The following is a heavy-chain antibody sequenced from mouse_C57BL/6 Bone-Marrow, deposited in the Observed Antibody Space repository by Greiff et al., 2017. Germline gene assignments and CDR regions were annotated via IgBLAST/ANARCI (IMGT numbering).Heavy chain of an antibody. V-gene: IGHV5-9*01. D-gene: IGHD1-1*01. Sequence: EVKLVESGGGLVKPGGSLKLSCAASGFTFSSYTMSWVRQTPEKRLQWVAAISGGGGNTYYPDSVKGRFTISRDNDKNTLYLQMRSLRSEDTALYYCSRQVTTVLATKYFDVWGTGTTVTVSS. CDR3: SRQVTTVLATKYFDV. CDR1: GFTFSSYT. J-gene: IGHJ1*03. CDR2: ISGGGGNT.